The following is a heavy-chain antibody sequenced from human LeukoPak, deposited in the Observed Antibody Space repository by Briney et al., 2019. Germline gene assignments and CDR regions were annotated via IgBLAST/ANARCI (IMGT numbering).Heavy chain of an antibody. D-gene: IGHD3-22*01. CDR1: TDSISRYY. V-gene: IGHV4-4*07. Sequence: SETLSLTCTLSTDSISRYYWTWIRQPAGKGLEWIGRIHTSGSTNYSPSLKSRVTMSVDTSKNQFSLKLSSVTAADTAVYYCARDRYYYDSSARYFDYWGQGTLVTVSS. CDR3: ARDRYYYDSSARYFDY. CDR2: IHTSGST. J-gene: IGHJ4*02.